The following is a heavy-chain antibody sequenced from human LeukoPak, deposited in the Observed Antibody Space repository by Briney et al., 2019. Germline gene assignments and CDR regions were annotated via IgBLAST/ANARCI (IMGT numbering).Heavy chain of an antibody. D-gene: IGHD4-17*01. V-gene: IGHV3-23*01. CDR2: ISGSGGST. CDR3: TKFDYAAFEY. Sequence: RTGGSLRLSCAASGFTFSSYGMHWVRQAPGKGLEWVSSISGSGGSTSYADSVKGRFTISRDTSKNTLYLQMNSLKTEDTAVYYCTKFDYAAFEYWGQGALVTVSS. J-gene: IGHJ4*02. CDR1: GFTFSSYG.